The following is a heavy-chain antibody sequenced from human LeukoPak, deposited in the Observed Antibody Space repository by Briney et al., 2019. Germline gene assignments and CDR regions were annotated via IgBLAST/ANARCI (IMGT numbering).Heavy chain of an antibody. CDR2: INPNSGGT. V-gene: IGHV1-2*02. CDR1: GYTFTVYF. Sequence: ASVKVSCKASGYTFTVYFMHWVRQAPGQGREWMGWINPNSGGTNYAQKFQGRVTMTRDTSISTAYMELSRLRSDDTAVYYCARELNYDSSGYYFDYWGQGTLVTVSS. D-gene: IGHD3-22*01. CDR3: ARELNYDSSGYYFDY. J-gene: IGHJ4*02.